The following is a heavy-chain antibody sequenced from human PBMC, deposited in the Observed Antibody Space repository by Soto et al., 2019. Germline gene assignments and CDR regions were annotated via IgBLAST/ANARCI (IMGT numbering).Heavy chain of an antibody. J-gene: IGHJ5*02. V-gene: IGHV1-18*01. D-gene: IGHD2-2*01. CDR3: ARVIPGAEAWFGP. CDR1: GYTFTNYG. Sequence: GASVKVSCKASGYTFTNYGVTWVRQAPGQGLEWMGWISAYTDNPNYAQKFQGRVTMTIDTSTTTAYMDLRSLTSDDAAVYYCARVIPGAEAWFGPWGQGTLVTAPQ. CDR2: ISAYTDNP.